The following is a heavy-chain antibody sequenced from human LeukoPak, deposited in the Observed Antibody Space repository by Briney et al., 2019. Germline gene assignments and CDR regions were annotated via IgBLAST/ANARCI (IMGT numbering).Heavy chain of an antibody. D-gene: IGHD5-18*01. J-gene: IGHJ3*02. CDR1: GYTFIGYY. V-gene: IGHV1-2*02. CDR2: INPNSGGT. CDR3: AKVGRGYSYNDAFDI. Sequence: ASVKVSCKASGYTFIGYYMHWVRQAPGQGLEWMGWINPNSGGTNYAQKFQGRVTMTRDRSISTAYMELSRLRSDDTAVYYCAKVGRGYSYNDAFDIWGQGTMVTVSS.